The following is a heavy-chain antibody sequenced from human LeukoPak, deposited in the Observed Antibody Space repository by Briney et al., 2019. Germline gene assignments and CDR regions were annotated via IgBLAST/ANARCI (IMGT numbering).Heavy chain of an antibody. D-gene: IGHD1-26*01. Sequence: ASVKVSCEASGYTFTGYYMHWVRQAPGQGLEGMGWINPNSGGTNYAQKFQGRVTMTRDTPISTAYMELSRLRSDDTAVYYCARVPAGGIVGIWGQGTMVTVSS. J-gene: IGHJ3*02. CDR2: INPNSGGT. CDR3: ARVPAGGIVGI. CDR1: GYTFTGYY. V-gene: IGHV1-2*02.